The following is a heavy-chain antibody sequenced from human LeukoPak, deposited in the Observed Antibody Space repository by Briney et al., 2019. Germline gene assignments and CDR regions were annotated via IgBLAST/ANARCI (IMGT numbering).Heavy chain of an antibody. CDR1: GGSISSYH. Sequence: PSETLSLTCTVSGGSISSYHWSWIRHSAGKGLEWIGRMYISGTTDYNPSLKSRVTMSVDTSKNQFSLKLTSVPAADTAVYYCARDLVTFTGYYGSGTYVNCFDPWGQGTLVTVSS. J-gene: IGHJ5*02. D-gene: IGHD3-10*01. CDR2: MYISGTT. V-gene: IGHV4-4*07. CDR3: ARDLVTFTGYYGSGTYVNCFDP.